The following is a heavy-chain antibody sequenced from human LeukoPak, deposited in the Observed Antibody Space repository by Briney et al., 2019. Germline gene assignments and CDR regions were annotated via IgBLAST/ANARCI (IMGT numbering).Heavy chain of an antibody. J-gene: IGHJ4*02. CDR2: IRSKAYGGTT. CDR3: TREEIGFDY. Sequence: GGSLRLSCTASGFTFGDYAMSWVRQAPGKGLEWVGFIRSKAYGGTTEYAASVKGRFTISGDDSKSIAYLQMNSLKTEDTAVYYCTREEIGFDYWGQGTLVTVSS. D-gene: IGHD3-16*01. V-gene: IGHV3-49*04. CDR1: GFTFGDYA.